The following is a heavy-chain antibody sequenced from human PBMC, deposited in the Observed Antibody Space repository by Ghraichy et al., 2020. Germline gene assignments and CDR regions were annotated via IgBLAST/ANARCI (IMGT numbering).Heavy chain of an antibody. V-gene: IGHV4-59*01. CDR1: GGSISNYY. D-gene: IGHD4-23*01. J-gene: IGHJ3*02. Sequence: SETLSLTCTVSGGSISNYYWSWIRQPPGKGLEWIGHIYYRGATNYNPSLKSRVTISVDTSKNQFSLKLSSVTAADTAVFYCARHRSGGKTGDAFDIWGQGTMVTASS. CDR2: IYYRGAT. CDR3: ARHRSGGKTGDAFDI.